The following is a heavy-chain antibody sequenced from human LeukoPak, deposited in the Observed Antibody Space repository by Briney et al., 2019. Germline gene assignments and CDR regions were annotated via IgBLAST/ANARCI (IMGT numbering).Heavy chain of an antibody. CDR1: GFTFSSYS. J-gene: IGHJ3*02. CDR2: ISGSGSVS. CDR3: ARDGGFGFLAAFDI. V-gene: IGHV3-48*02. Sequence: GRSLRLSCAASGFTFSSYSMNWVRQAPGKGLEWISYISGSGSVSYYEDSVKGRFTISRDNAKNSLYLQMNSLRDEDTALYYCARDGGFGFLAAFDIWGQGTMVTVSS. D-gene: IGHD3-10*01.